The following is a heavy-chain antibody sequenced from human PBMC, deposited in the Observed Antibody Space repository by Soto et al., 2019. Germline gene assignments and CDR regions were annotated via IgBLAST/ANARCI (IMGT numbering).Heavy chain of an antibody. Sequence: QVQLQESGPGLVKPSETLSLTCAVSSGSISSNNWWSWVRQPPGKGLEWIGGIHHSGLTNYNPSLMSRVTISVDNSKNQFSQKMNSMTAADTAVDYCASQREHIGYYAGYRWGQGTLVTVSS. CDR2: IHHSGLT. CDR1: SGSISSNNW. D-gene: IGHD2-2*01. J-gene: IGHJ5*02. CDR3: ASQREHIGYYAGYR. V-gene: IGHV4-4*02.